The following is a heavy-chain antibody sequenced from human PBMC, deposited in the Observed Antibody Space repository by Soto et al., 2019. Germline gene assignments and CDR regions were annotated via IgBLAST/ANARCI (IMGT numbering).Heavy chain of an antibody. Sequence: PGGSLRLSCAASGFIFSDYGMNWARQAPGRGLEWLSHITSTSNNIYYADSVKGRFTISRDNAKNSLYLQMNSLRAEDTAVYYCAREPPRGYHGSGSYYISFDPWGQGTLVTVSS. J-gene: IGHJ5*02. D-gene: IGHD3-10*01. CDR1: GFIFSDYG. CDR3: AREPPRGYHGSGSYYISFDP. V-gene: IGHV3-48*01. CDR2: ITSTSNNI.